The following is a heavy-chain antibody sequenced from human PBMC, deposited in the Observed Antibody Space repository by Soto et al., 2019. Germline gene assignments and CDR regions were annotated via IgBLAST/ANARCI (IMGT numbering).Heavy chain of an antibody. J-gene: IGHJ6*02. CDR3: ARAPAGDCKNGLDV. CDR1: GFSLSTRGMC. D-gene: IGHD2-21*02. V-gene: IGHV2-70*01. Sequence: SGPTLVNPTQTLTLTCTFSGFSLSTRGMCVSWIRQPPGKALEWLALNDWDNDKYYSTSLRTRLTISKDTSKNQVVRTMTNMDPVDTATYYCARAPAGDCKNGLDVWGQGTTVTVSS. CDR2: NDWDNDK.